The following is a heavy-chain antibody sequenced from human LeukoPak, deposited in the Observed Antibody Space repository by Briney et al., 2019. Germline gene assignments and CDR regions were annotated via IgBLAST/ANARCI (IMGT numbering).Heavy chain of an antibody. J-gene: IGHJ3*02. Sequence: PGGSLRISCAASGFTFSSHWMSWVRQAPGKGLEWVASIDQDESEKNYVDSVKGRFTISRDNAKNSLYLQVNSLRAEDTAVYYCARVLCPLATGAFDIWGRGTMVTVSS. CDR2: IDQDESEK. CDR3: ARVLCPLATGAFDI. D-gene: IGHD5-12*01. CDR1: GFTFSSHW. V-gene: IGHV3-7*01.